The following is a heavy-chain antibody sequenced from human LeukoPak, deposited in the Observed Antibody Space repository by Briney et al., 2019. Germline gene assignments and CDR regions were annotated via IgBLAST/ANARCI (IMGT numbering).Heavy chain of an antibody. CDR3: ARARYSPDAFDI. J-gene: IGHJ3*02. D-gene: IGHD1-1*01. CDR1: GGTFSSYA. V-gene: IGHV1-69*05. Sequence: SVKVSCKASGGTFSSYAISWVRQAPGRGLEWMGGIIPIFGTANYAQKFQGRVTITTDESTSTAYMELSSLRSEDTAVYYCARARYSPDAFDIWGQGTMVTVSS. CDR2: IIPIFGTA.